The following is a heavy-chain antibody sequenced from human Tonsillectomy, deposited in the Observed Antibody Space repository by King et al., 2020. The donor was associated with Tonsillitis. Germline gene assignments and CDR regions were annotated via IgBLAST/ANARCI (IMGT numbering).Heavy chain of an antibody. D-gene: IGHD3-16*01. Sequence: VQLQESGPGLVKPSETLSLTCTVSGGSISSYYWSWIRQPPGKGLEWIGYIYYSGSTNYNPSLRSRVTISVDTSKNQFSLKLSSVTAADTAVYYCARGMGLFYSYMDVWGNGTTVTVSS. CDR1: GGSISSYY. CDR2: IYYSGST. CDR3: ARGMGLFYSYMDV. V-gene: IGHV4-59*01. J-gene: IGHJ6*03.